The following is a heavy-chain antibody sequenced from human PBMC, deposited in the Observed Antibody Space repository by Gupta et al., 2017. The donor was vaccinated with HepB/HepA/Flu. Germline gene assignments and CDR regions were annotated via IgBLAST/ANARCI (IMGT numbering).Heavy chain of an antibody. CDR3: ARKPGSSSSYYYYGLDV. CDR1: GFTVSSND. J-gene: IGHJ6*02. D-gene: IGHD2-2*01. CDR2: IYNGGST. Sequence: EVRLVDSGGGLVQPGGSLRLSCAASGFTVSSNDMSWVRQAPGKGLAWVSVIYNGGSTYYTDSVKGRFTISRDKSKNTLYLQMNSLRAEDTAVYYCARKPGSSSSYYYYGLDVWGQGTTVTVSS. V-gene: IGHV3-66*01.